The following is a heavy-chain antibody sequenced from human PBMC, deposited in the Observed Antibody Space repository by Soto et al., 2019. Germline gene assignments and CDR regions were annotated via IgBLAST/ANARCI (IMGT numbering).Heavy chain of an antibody. CDR3: VRRRASTPNWFDP. CDR2: IYYSGST. V-gene: IGHV4-39*01. CDR1: SISSSSYY. Sequence: SISSSSYYWGWIRQPPGKGLEWIGSIYYSGSTYYNPSLKSRVTISADTSTNQFSLKLSSVTAADTAVYYCVRRRASTPNWFDPWGQGTLVTVSS. J-gene: IGHJ5*02.